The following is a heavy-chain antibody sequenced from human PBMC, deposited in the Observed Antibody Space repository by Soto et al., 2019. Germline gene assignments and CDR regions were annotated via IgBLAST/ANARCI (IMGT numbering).Heavy chain of an antibody. Sequence: PSETLSLTCTVSGGSISSGGYYWSWIRQHPGKGLEWIGYIYYSGSTYYNPSLKSRVTISVDTSKNQFSLKLSSVTAADTAVYYCARDEDSSGYFAHFDYWGQGTLVTVSS. D-gene: IGHD3-22*01. CDR1: GGSISSGGYY. V-gene: IGHV4-31*03. J-gene: IGHJ4*02. CDR2: IYYSGST. CDR3: ARDEDSSGYFAHFDY.